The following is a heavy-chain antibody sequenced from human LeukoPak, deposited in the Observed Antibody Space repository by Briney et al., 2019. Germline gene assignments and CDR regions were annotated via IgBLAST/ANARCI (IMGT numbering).Heavy chain of an antibody. CDR3: ARDIAVAGRGGYFDY. CDR2: IYYSGST. Sequence: TSETLSLTCTVSGGSISSYYWSWIQQPPGKGLEWFGYIYYSGSTNYNPSLKSRVTISVDTSKNQFSLKLSSVTAADTAVYYCARDIAVAGRGGYFDYWGQGTLVTVSS. J-gene: IGHJ4*02. D-gene: IGHD6-19*01. CDR1: GGSISSYY. V-gene: IGHV4-59*01.